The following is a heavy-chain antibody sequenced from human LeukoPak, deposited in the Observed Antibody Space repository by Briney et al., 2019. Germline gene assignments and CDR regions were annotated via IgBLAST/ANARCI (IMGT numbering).Heavy chain of an antibody. Sequence: GGSLTLSCAASQFTFSSYWMSWVRQAPGKGLEWVANIKEDGSKTYYVDSVKGRFTISRDNAKNSLYLQMNSLRAEDTALYYCARYVTALDYWGQGTLVTVSS. D-gene: IGHD2-21*02. J-gene: IGHJ4*02. CDR1: QFTFSSYW. V-gene: IGHV3-7*03. CDR2: IKEDGSKT. CDR3: ARYVTALDY.